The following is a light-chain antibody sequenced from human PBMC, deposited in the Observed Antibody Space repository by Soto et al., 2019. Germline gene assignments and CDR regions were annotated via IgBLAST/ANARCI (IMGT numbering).Light chain of an antibody. CDR3: ETWDSNIWV. Sequence: LLTQSSSASASLGSSVKLTCTLSSGHSSYIIAWHQQQPGKAPRYLMKLEGSGNYNKGSGVPDRFSGSSSGADRYLTISNLQFEDEADYYCETWDSNIWVFGGGTKVTVL. CDR2: LEGSGNY. CDR1: SGHSSYI. V-gene: IGLV4-60*02. J-gene: IGLJ3*02.